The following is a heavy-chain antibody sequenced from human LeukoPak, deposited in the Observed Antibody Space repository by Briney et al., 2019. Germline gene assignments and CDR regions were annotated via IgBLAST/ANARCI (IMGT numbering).Heavy chain of an antibody. CDR2: ISGSGDST. V-gene: IGHV3-23*01. CDR1: GFTFSSYA. Sequence: GGSLRLSCAASGFTFSSYAMSWVRQAPGKGLEWVSAISGSGDSTYYADSVKGRFTISRDNSKITLYLQMNSLRAEDTAVYYCAKAGAVVVVAAKYFDYWGQGTLVTVSS. D-gene: IGHD2-15*01. CDR3: AKAGAVVVVAAKYFDY. J-gene: IGHJ4*02.